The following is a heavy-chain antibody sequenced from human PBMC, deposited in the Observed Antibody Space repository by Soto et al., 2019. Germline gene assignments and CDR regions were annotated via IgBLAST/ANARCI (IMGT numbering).Heavy chain of an antibody. CDR2: TRNKANSYST. V-gene: IGHV3-72*01. Sequence: EVQLVESGEGLVQPGGSLRLSCAASGFTFSDHYMDWVRQAPGKGLEWVGRTRNKANSYSTEYAASVRGRFTISRDESKNSLYLQMNSLKTEDTAVYYCVRTSHYGSGSWNFDYWGQGTLVTVSS. CDR3: VRTSHYGSGSWNFDY. J-gene: IGHJ4*02. CDR1: GFTFSDHY. D-gene: IGHD3-10*01.